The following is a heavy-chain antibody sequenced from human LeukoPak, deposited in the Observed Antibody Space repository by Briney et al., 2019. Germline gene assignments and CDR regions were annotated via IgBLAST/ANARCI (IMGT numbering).Heavy chain of an antibody. J-gene: IGHJ3*02. V-gene: IGHV3-23*01. Sequence: GGSLRLSCAASGFTFSSYAMSWIRQAPGKGLEWVSAISATGGSTYYADSVKGRFTISRDNSKNTLSLQMNSLRAEDTAVYYCASLVCGTSCSMDSQFDIWGQGTMVTVSS. CDR3: ASLVCGTSCSMDSQFDI. D-gene: IGHD2-2*01. CDR1: GFTFSSYA. CDR2: ISATGGST.